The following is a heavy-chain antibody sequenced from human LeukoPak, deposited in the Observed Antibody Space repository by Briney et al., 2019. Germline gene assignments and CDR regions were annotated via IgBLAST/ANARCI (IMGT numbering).Heavy chain of an antibody. Sequence: GRSLRLSCAASGFTFDDYAMRWVRQAPGKGLEWVSGISWNSGSIGYADSVKGRFTISRDNAKNSLYLQMNSLRAEDTALYYCAKDKFPGAVAEVAFDYWGQGTLVTVSS. V-gene: IGHV3-9*01. CDR2: ISWNSGSI. CDR1: GFTFDDYA. J-gene: IGHJ4*02. D-gene: IGHD6-19*01. CDR3: AKDKFPGAVAEVAFDY.